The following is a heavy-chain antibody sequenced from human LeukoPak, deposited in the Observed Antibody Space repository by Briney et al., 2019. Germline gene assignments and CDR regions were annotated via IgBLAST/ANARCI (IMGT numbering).Heavy chain of an antibody. CDR1: GFTFSSYS. V-gene: IGHV3-21*01. Sequence: GGSLRLSCAASGFTFSSYSMNWVRQAPGKELEWVSSISSSSSYIYYADSVKGRFTISRDNAKNSLYLQMNSLRAEDTAVYYCARDRIPAAITGDAFDIWGQGTMVTVSS. CDR3: ARDRIPAAITGDAFDI. J-gene: IGHJ3*02. CDR2: ISSSSSYI. D-gene: IGHD2-2*02.